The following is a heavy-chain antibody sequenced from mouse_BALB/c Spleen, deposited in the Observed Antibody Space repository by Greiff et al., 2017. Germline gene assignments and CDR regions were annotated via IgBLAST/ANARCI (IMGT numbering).Heavy chain of an antibody. D-gene: IGHD2-1*01. Sequence: VQLQQSGAELAKPGASVKMSCKASGYTFTSYWMHWVKQRPGQVLEWIGYINPSTGYTEYNQKFKDKATLTADKSSSTAYMQLSSLTSEDSAVYYCARRGYGISYAMDYWGQGTSVTVSS. V-gene: IGHV1-7*01. CDR1: GYTFTSYW. CDR3: ARRGYGISYAMDY. CDR2: INPSTGYT. J-gene: IGHJ4*01.